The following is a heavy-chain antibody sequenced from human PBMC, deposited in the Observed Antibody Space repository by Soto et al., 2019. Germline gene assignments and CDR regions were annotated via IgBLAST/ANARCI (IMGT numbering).Heavy chain of an antibody. CDR1: GYCICSGYY. J-gene: IGHJ4*02. D-gene: IGHD6-19*01. V-gene: IGHV4-38-2*01. CDR3: ARAYSSGWPDY. CDR2: IYHSGST. Sequence: SDTLSLSCAVSGYCICSGYYWGWIRQPPGKGLEWIGSIYHSGSTYYNPSLKSRVTISVDTSKNQFSLKLSSVTAADTAVYYCARAYSSGWPDYWGQGTLVTVSS.